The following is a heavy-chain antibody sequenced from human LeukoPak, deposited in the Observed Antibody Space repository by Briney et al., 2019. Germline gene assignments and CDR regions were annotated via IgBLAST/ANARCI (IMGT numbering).Heavy chain of an antibody. V-gene: IGHV4-30-2*01. Sequence: SETLSLICAVSGGSISSGGYFWSWIRQPPGKGLQWIGYIYHSGSTYYNPSLKSRLTISVNRSLNEFSLKLSSVTAADTAVYYCARGRATMVRGAPAGDWFDPWGQGTLVIVSS. CDR2: IYHSGST. CDR3: ARGRATMVRGAPAGDWFDP. CDR1: GGSISSGGYF. J-gene: IGHJ5*02. D-gene: IGHD3-10*01.